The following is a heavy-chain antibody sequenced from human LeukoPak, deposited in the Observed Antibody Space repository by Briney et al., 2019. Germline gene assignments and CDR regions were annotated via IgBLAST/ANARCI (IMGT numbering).Heavy chain of an antibody. Sequence: ASVKVSCKASGSTFTSYGITWVRQAPGQGLEWMGWISAYNGNTNYAQKLQGRVTMTTDTSTSKAYMELRSLRSDDTAVYYCAREKNLPYYDYVWGSRALDYWGQGTLVTVSS. V-gene: IGHV1-18*01. D-gene: IGHD3-16*01. CDR2: ISAYNGNT. CDR3: AREKNLPYYDYVWGSRALDY. J-gene: IGHJ4*02. CDR1: GSTFTSYG.